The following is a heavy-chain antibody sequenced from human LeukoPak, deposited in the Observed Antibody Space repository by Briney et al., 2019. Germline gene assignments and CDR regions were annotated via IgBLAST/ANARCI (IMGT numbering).Heavy chain of an antibody. J-gene: IGHJ6*02. V-gene: IGHV4-34*01. Sequence: SETLSLTCAVYGGSFSGYYWSWIRQPPGKGLEWIGEINHSGSTNYNPSLKSRVTISVDTSKNQFSLRLSSVTAADTAVYYCARGEKYCSSTSCGRMDVWGQGATVTVSS. CDR2: INHSGST. CDR1: GGSFSGYY. D-gene: IGHD2-2*01. CDR3: ARGEKYCSSTSCGRMDV.